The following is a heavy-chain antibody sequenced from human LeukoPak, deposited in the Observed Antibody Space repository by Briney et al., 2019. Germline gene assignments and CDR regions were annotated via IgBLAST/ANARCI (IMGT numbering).Heavy chain of an antibody. D-gene: IGHD1-1*01. Sequence: GGSLRLSCAASGFTFSSYAMSWVRQAPGKGLEWVSSISGSGASTYFADSVKGRFTISRDNSKNTLYLQMNSLRAEDTAVYYCAKDMVHQNWNDIGGYWGQGTLVTVSS. CDR1: GFTFSSYA. V-gene: IGHV3-23*01. CDR3: AKDMVHQNWNDIGGY. J-gene: IGHJ4*02. CDR2: ISGSGAST.